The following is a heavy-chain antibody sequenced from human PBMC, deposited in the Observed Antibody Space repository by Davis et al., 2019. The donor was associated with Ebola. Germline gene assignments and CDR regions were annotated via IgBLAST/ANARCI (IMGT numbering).Heavy chain of an antibody. CDR2: INPNSGGT. Sequence: ASVKVSCKASGYTFTSYGISWVRQAPGQGLEWMGWINPNSGGTNYAQKFQGRVTMTRDTSISTAYMELSRLRSDDTAVYYCARVAYGGNSGFDYWGQGTLVTVSS. CDR1: GYTFTSYG. V-gene: IGHV1-2*02. CDR3: ARVAYGGNSGFDY. J-gene: IGHJ4*02. D-gene: IGHD4-23*01.